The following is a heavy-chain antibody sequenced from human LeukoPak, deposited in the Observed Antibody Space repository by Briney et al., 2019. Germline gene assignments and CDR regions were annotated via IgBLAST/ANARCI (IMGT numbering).Heavy chain of an antibody. V-gene: IGHV6-1*01. CDR3: ARETARPRAYYYGSGTEKDAFDI. D-gene: IGHD3-10*01. J-gene: IGHJ3*02. CDR2: TYYRSKWYN. CDR1: GDSVSSNSAA. Sequence: SQTLSLTCAISGDSVSSNSAAWNWIRQSPSRGLEWLGRTYYRSKWYNDYAVSVKSRITINPDTSKNQFSLQLNSVTPEGTAVYYCARETARPRAYYYGSGTEKDAFDIWGQGTMVSVSS.